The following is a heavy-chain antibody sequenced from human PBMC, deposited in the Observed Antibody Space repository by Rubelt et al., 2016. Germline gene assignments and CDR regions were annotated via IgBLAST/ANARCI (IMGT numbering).Heavy chain of an antibody. Sequence: QLQLQESGPGLVKPSETLSLTCTVSGGSISSSSYYWGWIRQPPGKGLEWIGSVYHSGSTYYNPSFKSRVTISVDTSKNQFSLKLSSVTAADTAVYYCARRAAAGISPYNWFDPWGQGTLVTVSS. D-gene: IGHD6-13*01. J-gene: IGHJ5*02. V-gene: IGHV4-39*01. CDR1: GGSISSSSYY. CDR3: ARRAAAGISPYNWFDP. CDR2: VYHSGST.